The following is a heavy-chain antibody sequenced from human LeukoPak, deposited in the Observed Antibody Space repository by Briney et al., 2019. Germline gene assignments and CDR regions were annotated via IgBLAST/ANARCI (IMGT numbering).Heavy chain of an antibody. CDR2: IHTSGSN. CDR1: GCSISSYY. Sequence: SETLSLTCTVSGCSISSYYWSWIRQPPWKGLEWIGRIHTSGSNNYNSLLKSRVTLSVDTSQKHFSLKLTPVTAADTAVYYCARCVPYMGAVDGNFDFWGQGILVTVSS. V-gene: IGHV4-4*07. J-gene: IGHJ4*02. D-gene: IGHD6-19*01. CDR3: ARCVPYMGAVDGNFDF.